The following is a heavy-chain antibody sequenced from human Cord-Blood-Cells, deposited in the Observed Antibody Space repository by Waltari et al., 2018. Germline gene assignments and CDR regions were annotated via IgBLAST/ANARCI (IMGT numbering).Heavy chain of an antibody. J-gene: IGHJ4*02. D-gene: IGHD2-15*01. V-gene: IGHV3-21*01. CDR3: ARDCSGGSCYDY. CDR2: ISSSSSYI. Sequence: EVQLVESGGGLVKPGGSLRLSCAASGFTFSSYSMNWVRQVPGKGLEWVSSISSSSSYIYYADSVKGRFTISRDNAKNSLYLQMNSLRAEDTAVYYCARDCSGGSCYDYWGQGTLVTVSS. CDR1: GFTFSSYS.